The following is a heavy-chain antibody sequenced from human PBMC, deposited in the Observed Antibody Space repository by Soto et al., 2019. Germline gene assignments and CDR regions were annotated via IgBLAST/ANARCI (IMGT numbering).Heavy chain of an antibody. J-gene: IGHJ4*02. Sequence: AGGSLRLSCAASGFTFSSYATSWVRQAPGKGLEWVSAISGSGGGTYYADSVKGRFTISRDNSKNTLYLQMNSLRAEDTAVYYCAKDLIYQAGTYYDFWSGVTGIDYWGQGTLVTVSS. D-gene: IGHD3-3*01. V-gene: IGHV3-23*01. CDR3: AKDLIYQAGTYYDFWSGVTGIDY. CDR1: GFTFSSYA. CDR2: ISGSGGGT.